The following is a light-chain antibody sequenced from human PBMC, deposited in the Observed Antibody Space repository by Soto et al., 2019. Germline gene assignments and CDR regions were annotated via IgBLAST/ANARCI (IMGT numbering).Light chain of an antibody. V-gene: IGKV3-20*01. CDR2: GAS. J-gene: IGKJ1*01. CDR1: QSVTNSF. CDR3: QQYVSSPWA. Sequence: EIVLAQSPGTLSLSPGERATLSCRASQSVTNSFLAWYQQKPGQAPRLLIYGASRRATGIPGRFTGSGSGTDFTLTISRLEPEDFAVYYCQQYVSSPWAFSQGTKVDIK.